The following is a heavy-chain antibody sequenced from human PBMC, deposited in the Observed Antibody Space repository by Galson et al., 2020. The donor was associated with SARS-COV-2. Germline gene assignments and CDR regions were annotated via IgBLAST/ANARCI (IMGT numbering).Heavy chain of an antibody. CDR1: AFTFSDYG. V-gene: IGHV3-33*01. CDR2: IWYDGSNK. Sequence: QAGGSLRLSCAASAFTFSDYGMHWVRQAPGKGLEWVALIWYDGSNKYYADSVKGRFTISRDNSKNTLNLQMNSLRGEDTAVYYCARDVVLGGSIYGAVSHVWRGYLDSWGQGSLVTVSS. J-gene: IGHJ4*02. D-gene: IGHD3-16*01. CDR3: ARDVVLGGSIYGAVSHVWRGYLDS.